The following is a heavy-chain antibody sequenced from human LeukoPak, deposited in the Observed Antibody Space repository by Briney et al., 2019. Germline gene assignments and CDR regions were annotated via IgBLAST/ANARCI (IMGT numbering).Heavy chain of an antibody. CDR1: GGSFSGYY. D-gene: IGHD2-21*02. CDR2: INHSGNT. J-gene: IGHJ3*02. CDR3: ARETPCGGDCYSHAFDI. Sequence: SETLSLTCAVYGGSFSGYYWSWIRQPPGKGLEWIGEINHSGNTNYNPSLKSRVTISVDTSKNQFSLKLSSVTAADTAVYYCARETPCGGDCYSHAFDIWGQGTMVTVSS. V-gene: IGHV4-34*01.